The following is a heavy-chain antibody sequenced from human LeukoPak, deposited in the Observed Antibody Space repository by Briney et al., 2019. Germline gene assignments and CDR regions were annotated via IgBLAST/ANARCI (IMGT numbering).Heavy chain of an antibody. CDR3: TTNDAFDI. V-gene: IGHV3-15*01. Sequence: PGGSLRLSCAASGFTFSNAWMNWVRQAPGKGLEWVGRIKTETAGGATDYTAPVKGRFAISRDDSKNTVYLQMNSLKSEDSAVYYCTTNDAFDIWGQGTMVTVSS. CDR2: IKTETAGGAT. J-gene: IGHJ3*02. CDR1: GFTFSNAW.